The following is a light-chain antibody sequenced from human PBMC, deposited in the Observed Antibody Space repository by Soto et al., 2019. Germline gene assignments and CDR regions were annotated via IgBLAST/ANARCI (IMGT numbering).Light chain of an antibody. CDR3: QQYNSWPLT. CDR1: QAIRTA. CDR2: AAS. V-gene: IGKV1-17*01. Sequence: IQLTQSPSSLYASVGDRVTITCLASQAIRTALGWYQQKPGKVPKLLIYAASILQSGVPSRFSGSGSGTEFTLTISSLQSEDFAVYYCQQYNSWPLTFGGGTKVDIK. J-gene: IGKJ4*01.